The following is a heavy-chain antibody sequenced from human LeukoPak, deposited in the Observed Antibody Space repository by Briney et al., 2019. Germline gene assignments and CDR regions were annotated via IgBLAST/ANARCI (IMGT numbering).Heavy chain of an antibody. CDR1: GYTFTSYY. Sequence: ASVKVSCKASGYTFTSYYMHWVRQAPGQWLEWMGIINPSGGSTSYAQKFQGRVTMTRDTSTSTVFMELSSLRSEDTAVFYCARARDYDSSAYPPDYWGQGTLVTVSS. D-gene: IGHD3-22*01. V-gene: IGHV1-46*01. J-gene: IGHJ4*02. CDR2: INPSGGST. CDR3: ARARDYDSSAYPPDY.